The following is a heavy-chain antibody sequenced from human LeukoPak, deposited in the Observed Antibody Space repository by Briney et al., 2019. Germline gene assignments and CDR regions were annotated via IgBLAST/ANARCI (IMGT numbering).Heavy chain of an antibody. Sequence: ASVTVSCKPSVYTFTSSGISWGRQAPGHGLEWRGWISAYNGNTNYAQKLQGRVTMTTDTSTSTAYMELRSLRSDDTAVYYCARCYAPYYYDSSGYYSVWGQGTLVTVSS. CDR2: ISAYNGNT. V-gene: IGHV1-18*01. J-gene: IGHJ4*02. CDR1: VYTFTSSG. CDR3: ARCYAPYYYDSSGYYSV. D-gene: IGHD3-22*01.